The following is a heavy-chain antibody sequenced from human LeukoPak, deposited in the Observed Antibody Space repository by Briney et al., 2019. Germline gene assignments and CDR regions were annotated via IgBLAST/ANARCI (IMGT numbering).Heavy chain of an antibody. J-gene: IGHJ3*02. CDR3: ARERLLGGSPNVGAFDI. CDR2: IYSGGST. D-gene: IGHD1-1*01. V-gene: IGHV3-66*02. Sequence: GGSLRLSCAASGFTVSSNYMSWVRQAPGKGLEWVSVIYSGGSTYYADSVKGRFTISRDNSKNTLYLQMNSLRAEDTAVYYCARERLLGGSPNVGAFDIWGQGTMVTVSP. CDR1: GFTVSSNY.